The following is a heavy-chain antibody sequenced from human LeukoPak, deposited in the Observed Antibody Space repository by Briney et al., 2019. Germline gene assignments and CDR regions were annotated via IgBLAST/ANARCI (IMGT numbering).Heavy chain of an antibody. CDR3: ARGRSRYSGSYLPWRYYFDY. J-gene: IGHJ4*02. D-gene: IGHD1-26*01. V-gene: IGHV4-34*01. CDR1: GGSFSGYY. Sequence: TSETLSLTCAVYGGSFSGYYWSWIRQPPGKGLECIGEINHSGSTNYNPSLKSRVTISVDTSKNQFSLKLSSVTAADTAVYYCARGRSRYSGSYLPWRYYFDYWGQGTLVTVSS. CDR2: INHSGST.